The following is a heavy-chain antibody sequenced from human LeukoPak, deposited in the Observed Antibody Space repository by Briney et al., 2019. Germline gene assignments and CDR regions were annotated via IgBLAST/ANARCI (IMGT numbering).Heavy chain of an antibody. V-gene: IGHV3-23*01. D-gene: IGHD5-24*01. CDR2: ISGRSDST. Sequence: GGSLRLSCAVSGFTLSSYAMSWVRQAPGKGLEWVSGISGRSDSTYYADSVKGRFTISRDNSKNTLYLQMNSLRAEDTAVYYCARVHDGYNWVYFDYWGQGTLVTVSS. CDR1: GFTLSSYA. J-gene: IGHJ4*02. CDR3: ARVHDGYNWVYFDY.